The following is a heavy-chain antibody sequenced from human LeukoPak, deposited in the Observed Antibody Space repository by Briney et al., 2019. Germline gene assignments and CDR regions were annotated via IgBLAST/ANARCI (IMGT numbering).Heavy chain of an antibody. J-gene: IGHJ3*02. CDR2: IYYSGST. Sequence: KPSETLSLTCTVSGGSISSSSYYWGWIRQPPGKGLEWIGSIYYSGSTYYNPSLKSRVTISVDTSKNQFSLKLSSVTAADTAVYYCASVKGGAFDIWGQGTMVTVSS. D-gene: IGHD1-26*01. CDR1: GGSISSSSYY. CDR3: ASVKGGAFDI. V-gene: IGHV4-39*01.